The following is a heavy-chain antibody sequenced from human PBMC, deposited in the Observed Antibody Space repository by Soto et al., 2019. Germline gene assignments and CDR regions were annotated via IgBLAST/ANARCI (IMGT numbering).Heavy chain of an antibody. V-gene: IGHV3-23*01. Sequence: EVQLLESGGGLVHPGGSLRDSCAASGFPFSSNALSWVRLAQAKGLERVATISGSDGSTYYADPVKGRFTSSRDSFRNTLDLQMNSLRAEDTAVDYFAKEAAAGIYCFDYWGQGTLVTVSS. CDR3: AKEAAAGIYCFDY. J-gene: IGHJ4*02. CDR2: ISGSDGST. D-gene: IGHD6-13*01. CDR1: GFPFSSNA.